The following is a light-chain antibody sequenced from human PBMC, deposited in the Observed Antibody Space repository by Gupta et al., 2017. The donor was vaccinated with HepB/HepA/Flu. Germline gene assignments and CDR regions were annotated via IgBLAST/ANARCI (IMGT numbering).Light chain of an antibody. CDR3: SSYTSSSTLV. J-gene: IGLJ3*02. CDR1: SSDVGGYHY. CDR2: DVS. V-gene: IGLV2-14*01. Sequence: QSALTHPASVSGSPGQSITISCTGTSSDVGGYHYVSWYQQHPDKAPILMIYDVSNRPSGVSNRFSGSKAGNTASLTISGLQAEDEADYYCSSYTSSSTLVFGGGTKLTVL.